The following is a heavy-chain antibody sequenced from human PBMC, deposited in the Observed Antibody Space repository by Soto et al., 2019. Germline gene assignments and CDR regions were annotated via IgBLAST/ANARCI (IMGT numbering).Heavy chain of an antibody. J-gene: IGHJ4*02. CDR1: GGSIGSYY. CDR3: ARSARSCSAGSCYFDY. D-gene: IGHD2-15*01. V-gene: IGHV4-59*08. CDR2: IYYTGT. Sequence: SETLSLTSTVSGGSIGSYYWSWIRQTPGKGLEWIGYIYYTGTNYNPSLKSRVTISVDTSKNQFSLRLSSVTAADTAVYYCARSARSCSAGSCYFDYWGQGTLVTVSS.